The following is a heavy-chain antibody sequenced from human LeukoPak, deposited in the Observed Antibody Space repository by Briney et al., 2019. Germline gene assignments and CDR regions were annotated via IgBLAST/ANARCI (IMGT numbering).Heavy chain of an antibody. CDR1: GYTFTGYY. CDR3: ARDRRYYDSSGYYYEPYYFDY. J-gene: IGHJ4*02. Sequence: GASVKVSCKASGYTFTGYYMLWVRQAPGQGLEWMGWINPNSGCTNYAQKFQGRVTMTRDTSISTAYMELSRLRSDDTAVYYCARDRRYYDSSGYYYEPYYFDYWGQGTLVTVSS. CDR2: INPNSGCT. D-gene: IGHD3-22*01. V-gene: IGHV1-2*02.